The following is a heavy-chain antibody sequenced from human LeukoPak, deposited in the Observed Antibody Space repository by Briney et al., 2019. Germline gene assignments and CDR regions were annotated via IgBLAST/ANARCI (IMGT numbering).Heavy chain of an antibody. Sequence: PGGSLRLSCAASGFTFSNYAMMWVRQAPGKRLEWISSITGSGDGTYYADSVRGRFTISRDNSENTLYLHVSSLRVEDTAVYYCAKDRGFNYGYGFDYWGQGNLVTVSS. CDR3: AKDRGFNYGYGFDY. D-gene: IGHD3-16*01. J-gene: IGHJ4*02. CDR2: ITGSGDGT. V-gene: IGHV3-23*01. CDR1: GFTFSNYA.